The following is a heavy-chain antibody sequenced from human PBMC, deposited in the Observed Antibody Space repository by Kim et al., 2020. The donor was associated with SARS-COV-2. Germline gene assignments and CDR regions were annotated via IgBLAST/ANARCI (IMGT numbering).Heavy chain of an antibody. CDR3: ARRVDTAMGTDY. CDR1: GYTFTSYA. D-gene: IGHD5-18*01. J-gene: IGHJ4*02. Sequence: ASVKVSCKASGYTFTSYAMHWVRQAPGQRLEWMGWINAGNGNTKYSQKFQGRVTITRDTSASTAYMELSSLRSEDTAVYYCARRVDTAMGTDYWGQGTLVTVSS. V-gene: IGHV1-3*01. CDR2: INAGNGNT.